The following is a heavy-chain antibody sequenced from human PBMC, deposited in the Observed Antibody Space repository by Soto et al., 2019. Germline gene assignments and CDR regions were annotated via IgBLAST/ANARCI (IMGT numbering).Heavy chain of an antibody. CDR1: GFTVKSNY. J-gene: IGHJ5*02. CDR3: ARDRSYGLGNWFDP. V-gene: IGHV3-53*02. CDR2: IYSGGST. Sequence: EVQLVETGGGLIQLGGSLRLSCAVSGFTVKSNYMSWVRQAPGKGLEWVSIIYSGGSTFYADSVKGRFTISRDDSKNTLYLQMNSLRAEDTAVYYCARDRSYGLGNWFDPWGQGTLVTVSS. D-gene: IGHD3-16*01.